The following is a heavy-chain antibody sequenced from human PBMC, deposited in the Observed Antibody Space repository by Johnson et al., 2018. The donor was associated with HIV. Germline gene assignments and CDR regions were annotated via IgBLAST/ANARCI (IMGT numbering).Heavy chain of an antibody. CDR3: ALSGGAAAYDALDI. Sequence: VQLVESGGGLVQPGWSLRLSCATSGFTFSSYWMSWVRQAPGKGLVWVSRINSDGSTTSYADSVKGRFTISRDNAKNTLYLQMNHLRAEDTAVYYCALSGGAAAYDALDIWGQGTMVTVSS. V-gene: IGHV3-74*02. D-gene: IGHD6-13*01. J-gene: IGHJ3*02. CDR2: INSDGSTT. CDR1: GFTFSSYW.